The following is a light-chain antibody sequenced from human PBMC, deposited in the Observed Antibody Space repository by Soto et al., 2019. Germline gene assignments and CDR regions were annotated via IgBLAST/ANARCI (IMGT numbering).Light chain of an antibody. V-gene: IGLV3-21*02. Sequence: SSELNQPPSVSVAPGQPARITCGGDNFGDKSVHWYQQKPGQAPVMVVYDDYDRPSGNPERFSGSKSGNTATLTISGVEAGDEADYFCQVWDNSADRVAVFGGGTKLTVL. CDR3: QVWDNSADRVAV. CDR1: NFGDKS. CDR2: DDY. J-gene: IGLJ2*01.